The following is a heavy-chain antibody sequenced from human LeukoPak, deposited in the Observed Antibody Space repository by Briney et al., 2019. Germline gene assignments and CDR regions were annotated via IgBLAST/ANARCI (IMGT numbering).Heavy chain of an antibody. V-gene: IGHV3-21*01. Sequence: GGSLRLSCAASGFTFSSYSMNWVRQAPGKGLEWVSSISSSSSYIYYADSVKGRFTISRDNAKNSLYLQMNSLRAEDTAVYYCARVLAAAELFYYYGMDVWGQGTLVTVSS. CDR2: ISSSSSYI. D-gene: IGHD6-13*01. J-gene: IGHJ6*02. CDR3: ARVLAAAELFYYYGMDV. CDR1: GFTFSSYS.